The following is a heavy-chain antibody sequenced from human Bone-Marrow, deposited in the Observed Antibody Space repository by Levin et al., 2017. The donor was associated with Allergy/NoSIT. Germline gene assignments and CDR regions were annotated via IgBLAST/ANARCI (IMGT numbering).Heavy chain of an antibody. CDR2: INNDGSST. V-gene: IGHV3-74*01. Sequence: GGSLRLSCAASGFTFSTYWMHWVRQGPGKGLVWVTRINNDGSSTDYADSVKGRFTISRDNAKNTLYLQMNSLRAEDTALFFCARGRGWPPNYFDYWGPGTLVTVSS. CDR3: ARGRGWPPNYFDY. D-gene: IGHD2-15*01. CDR1: GFTFSTYW. J-gene: IGHJ4*02.